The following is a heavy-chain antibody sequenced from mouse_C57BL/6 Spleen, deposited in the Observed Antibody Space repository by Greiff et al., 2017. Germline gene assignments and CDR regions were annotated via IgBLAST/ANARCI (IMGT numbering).Heavy chain of an antibody. D-gene: IGHD1-1*01. V-gene: IGHV14-2*01. CDR3: ASTYYYGSSYWYFDV. J-gene: IGHJ1*03. CDR2: IDPEDGET. Sequence: EVQLQQSGAELVKPGASVKLSCTASGFNIKDYYMHWVKQRTEQGLEWIGRIDPEDGETKYAPKFPGKATITADTSSNTAYLQLSSLTSEDTAVYYCASTYYYGSSYWYFDVWGTGTTVTVSS. CDR1: GFNIKDYY.